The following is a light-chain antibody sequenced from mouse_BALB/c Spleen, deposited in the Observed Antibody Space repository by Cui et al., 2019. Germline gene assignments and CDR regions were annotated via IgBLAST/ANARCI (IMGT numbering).Light chain of an antibody. J-gene: IGKJ2*01. CDR1: QIVSSSY. V-gene: IGKV4-57-1*01. Sequence: ENVLTQSPAIMSASPGEKVTMTCRARQIVSSSYLHWYQQKSGASPKLWIYSTSNLASGVPARFSGSGSGTSYSLTISSVEAEDAATYYCQQYSGYPLTFGGGTKLEIK. CDR2: STS. CDR3: QQYSGYPLT.